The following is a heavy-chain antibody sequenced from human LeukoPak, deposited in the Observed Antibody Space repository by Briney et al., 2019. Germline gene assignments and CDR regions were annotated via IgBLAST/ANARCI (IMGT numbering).Heavy chain of an antibody. CDR3: AREGDYYDSSGYYAT. CDR2: IIPIFGTA. CDR1: GGTFSSYA. V-gene: IGHV1-69*13. Sequence: SVKVSCKASGGTFSSYAISWVRQAPGQGLEWMGGIIPIFGTANYAQKFQGRVTITADESTSTAYMELSSLRSEDTAVYYCAREGDYYDSSGYYATWGQGTLVTVSS. J-gene: IGHJ4*02. D-gene: IGHD3-22*01.